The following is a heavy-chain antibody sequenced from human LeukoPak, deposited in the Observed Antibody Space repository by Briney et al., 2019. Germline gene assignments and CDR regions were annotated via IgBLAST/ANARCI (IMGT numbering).Heavy chain of an antibody. CDR2: ISGSGDDK. D-gene: IGHD2-2*01. Sequence: GGSLRLSCAASGFTFTNYAMNWVRQAPGRGLEWVSSISGSGDDKIYADSVTGRFTISRDDAKTSQYLQMNSLRAEDTAIYYCTRRYCTTTNCYAFDSWGPGTLVTVSS. CDR1: GFTFTNYA. CDR3: TRRYCTTTNCYAFDS. J-gene: IGHJ4*02. V-gene: IGHV3-21*01.